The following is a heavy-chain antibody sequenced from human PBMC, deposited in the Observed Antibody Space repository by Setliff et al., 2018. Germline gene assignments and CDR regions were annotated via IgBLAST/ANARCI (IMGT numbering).Heavy chain of an antibody. D-gene: IGHD1-26*01. CDR1: GGSISDNNYY. Sequence: SETLSLTCTVSGGSISDNNYYWGWIRQSPGKELEWIGGISHSANKYYNPSFRTGVTISVDMSKNQFFLNLDSVTAADTALYYCARSPSSGAYWNPRPFYSDYWARGTLVTVPQ. J-gene: IGHJ4*02. CDR2: ISHSANK. CDR3: ARSPSSGAYWNPRPFYSDY. V-gene: IGHV4-39*01.